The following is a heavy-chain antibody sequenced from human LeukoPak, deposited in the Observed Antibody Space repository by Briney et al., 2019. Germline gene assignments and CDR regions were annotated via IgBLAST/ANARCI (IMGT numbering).Heavy chain of an antibody. J-gene: IGHJ4*02. Sequence: SETLSLTCAVSGGSISSGGYSWSWIRQPPGKGLEWIGYIYHSGSTYYNPSLKSRVTISVDTSKNQFSLKLSSVTAADTAVYYCARGLKQQLEFDYWGQGTLVTVSS. D-gene: IGHD6-13*01. CDR2: IYHSGST. CDR1: GGSISSGGYS. CDR3: ARGLKQQLEFDY. V-gene: IGHV4-30-2*01.